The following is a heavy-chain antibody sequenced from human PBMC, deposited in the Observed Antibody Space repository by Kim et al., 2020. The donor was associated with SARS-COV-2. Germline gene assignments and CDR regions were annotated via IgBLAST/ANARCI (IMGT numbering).Heavy chain of an antibody. D-gene: IGHD6-13*01. CDR2: INPSGGST. V-gene: IGHV1-46*01. CDR3: ARDKHTIAAAAPYYYYGMDV. J-gene: IGHJ6*02. CDR1: GYTFTSYY. Sequence: ASVKVSCKASGYTFTSYYMHWVRQAPGQGLEWMGIINPSGGSTSYAQKFQGRVTMTRDTSTSTVYMELSSLRSEDTAVYYCARDKHTIAAAAPYYYYGMDVWGQGTTVTVSS.